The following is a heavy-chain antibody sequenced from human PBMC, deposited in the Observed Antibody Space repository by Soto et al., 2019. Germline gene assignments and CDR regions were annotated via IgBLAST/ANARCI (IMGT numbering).Heavy chain of an antibody. CDR1: GGSMSSDF. V-gene: IGHV4-4*07. CDR2: IYSGGI. J-gene: IGHJ5*02. CDR3: AKWSRQLGGWGLDP. D-gene: IGHD1-1*01. Sequence: SESLSLAGTMSGGSMSSDFWTWIRQPAGKGLEFIGRIYSGGINYNPSLESRATMSVDTSKNEFSVRLSSVSAADTAVYYCAKWSRQLGGWGLDPWGQGTLVTVSS.